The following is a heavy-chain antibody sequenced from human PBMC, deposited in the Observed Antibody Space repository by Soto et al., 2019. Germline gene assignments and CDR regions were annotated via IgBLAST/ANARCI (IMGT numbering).Heavy chain of an antibody. Sequence: KASETLSLTCAVYGGSFSGYYWSWIRQPPGKGLEWIGEINHSGSTNYNPSLKSRVTISVDTSKNQFSLKLSSVTAADTAVYYCARGHGAVAGPYYYYYYGMDVWGQGTTVTVSS. CDR3: ARGHGAVAGPYYYYYYGMDV. V-gene: IGHV4-34*01. D-gene: IGHD6-19*01. CDR2: INHSGST. J-gene: IGHJ6*02. CDR1: GGSFSGYY.